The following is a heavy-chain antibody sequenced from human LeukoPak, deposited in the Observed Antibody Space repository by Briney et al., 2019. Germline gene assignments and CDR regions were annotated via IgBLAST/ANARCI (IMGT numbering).Heavy chain of an antibody. CDR1: GFTFSRNW. CDR3: ATNYGDYVNWFDP. D-gene: IGHD4-17*01. J-gene: IGHJ5*02. Sequence: GGSLRLSCAASGFTFSRNWMHWVRQAPGQGLEWVSSISASGSSTWYVDSVKGRFIIYRDNSKNTLSLQMNSLRAEDTAIYYCATNYGDYVNWFDPWGQGTLVTVSS. V-gene: IGHV3-23*01. CDR2: ISASGSST.